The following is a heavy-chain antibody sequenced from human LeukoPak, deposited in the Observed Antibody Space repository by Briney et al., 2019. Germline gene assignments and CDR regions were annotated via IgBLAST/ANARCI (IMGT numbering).Heavy chain of an antibody. CDR3: ARIVGYCSSTSCRPAYFDF. CDR2: IYLGDSDT. Sequence: GESLKISCKGSGYSFTNYWIGWVRQMPGKGLEWMGIIYLGDSDTIYSPSFQGQVTISADKSISTAYLQWSSLRASDTAMYYCARIVGYCSSTSCRPAYFDFWGQGTLVTVSS. V-gene: IGHV5-51*01. D-gene: IGHD2-2*01. CDR1: GYSFTNYW. J-gene: IGHJ4*02.